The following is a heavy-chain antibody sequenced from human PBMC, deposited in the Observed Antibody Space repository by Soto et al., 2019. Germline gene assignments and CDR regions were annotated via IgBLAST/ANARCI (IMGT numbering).Heavy chain of an antibody. CDR3: ARSPRGQDYYYGMDV. D-gene: IGHD5-12*01. J-gene: IGHJ6*02. CDR1: GGTFSSYA. V-gene: IGHV1-69*12. Sequence: QVQLVQSGAEVKKPGSSVKVSCKASGGTFSSYAINWVRQATGQGLEWMGGIIPIFGTADYAQKFQGRVTIIADESTSTAYMELSSLRSEDTAVYYCARSPRGQDYYYGMDVWGQGTTVTVSS. CDR2: IIPIFGTA.